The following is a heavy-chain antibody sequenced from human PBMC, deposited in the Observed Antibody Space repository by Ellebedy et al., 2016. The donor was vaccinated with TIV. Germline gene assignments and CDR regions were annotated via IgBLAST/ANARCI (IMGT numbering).Heavy chain of an antibody. CDR2: ISSSSSYI. D-gene: IGHD2-15*01. J-gene: IGHJ4*02. Sequence: PGGSLRLSCAASGFTFSSYGMNWVRQAPGKGLEWVSSISSSSSYIYYADSVKGRFTISRDNAKNSLYLQMNSLRAEDTAVYYCARASIVVVVAALGYWGQGTLVTVSS. CDR3: ARASIVVVVAALGY. CDR1: GFTFSSYG. V-gene: IGHV3-21*01.